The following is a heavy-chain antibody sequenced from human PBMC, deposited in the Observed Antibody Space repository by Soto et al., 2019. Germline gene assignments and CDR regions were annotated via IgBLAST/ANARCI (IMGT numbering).Heavy chain of an antibody. D-gene: IGHD2-21*01. CDR1: GFTFSSNW. Sequence: RLSCAASGFTFSSNWMHWVRRVPGRGLVWVSRINTDGSRTSYEDSVEGRFTISRDNAKNMLYLQMNSLRAEDTAVYYCARDGEGFWGQGTLVTVSS. J-gene: IGHJ4*02. CDR3: ARDGEGF. CDR2: INTDGSRT. V-gene: IGHV3-74*01.